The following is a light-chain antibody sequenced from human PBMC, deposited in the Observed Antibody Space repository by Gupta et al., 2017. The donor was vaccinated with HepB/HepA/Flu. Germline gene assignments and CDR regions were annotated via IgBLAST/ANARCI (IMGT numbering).Light chain of an antibody. Sequence: QSVLTQPPSASVTPGQRLTISCSGSSSNVGRDNVYWYQQLPGTAPKLLIYNDYQRPSGVPDRFSGSKSGTSASLAISGLRSEDEADYYCAAWDNSLSAYVFGTGTWVTVL. CDR1: SSNVGRDN. J-gene: IGLJ1*01. CDR2: NDY. V-gene: IGLV1-47*02. CDR3: AAWDNSLSAYV.